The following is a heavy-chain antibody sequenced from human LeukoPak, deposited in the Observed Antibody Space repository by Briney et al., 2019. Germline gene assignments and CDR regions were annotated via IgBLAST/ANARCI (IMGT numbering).Heavy chain of an antibody. J-gene: IGHJ4*02. CDR1: GFAFSSYG. Sequence: GGSLRLSCAASGFAFSSYGMHWVRQAPGKGLEWVAVISYDGSNKHYADSVKGRFTISRDNSKNTLYLQMNSLRAEDTAVYYCARGQSSGWYPDWGQGTLVTVSS. V-gene: IGHV3-30*03. D-gene: IGHD6-19*01. CDR2: ISYDGSNK. CDR3: ARGQSSGWYPD.